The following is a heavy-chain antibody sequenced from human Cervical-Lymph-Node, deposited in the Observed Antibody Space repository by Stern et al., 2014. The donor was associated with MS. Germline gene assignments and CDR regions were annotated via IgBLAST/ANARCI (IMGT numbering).Heavy chain of an antibody. CDR1: GYTFTDYY. Sequence: QVQLVQSGAEVKNPGASVKVSCKASGYTFTDYYMQWMRQAPGQGLEWMGWINPTNGGTQAAQKFQGWVTMTRDTSTSTAYMELSRLRSDDTAIYYCARASTTANNYYDGVDVWGQGTTVTVTS. D-gene: IGHD1-1*01. CDR2: INPTNGGT. CDR3: ARASTTANNYYDGVDV. J-gene: IGHJ6*02. V-gene: IGHV1-2*04.